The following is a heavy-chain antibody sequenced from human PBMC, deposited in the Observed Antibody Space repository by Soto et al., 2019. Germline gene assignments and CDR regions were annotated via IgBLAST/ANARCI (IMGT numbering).Heavy chain of an antibody. CDR2: IYYSGST. D-gene: IGHD6-13*01. CDR1: GGSISSYY. Sequence: PSETLSLTCTVSGGSISSYYWSWIRQPPGKGLEWIGYIYYSGSTYYNPSLKSRVTISVDTSKNQFSLKLSSVTTADTAVYYCARDVGYSSSWTRGFDYWGQGTLVTVSS. CDR3: ARDVGYSSSWTRGFDY. J-gene: IGHJ4*02. V-gene: IGHV4-59*12.